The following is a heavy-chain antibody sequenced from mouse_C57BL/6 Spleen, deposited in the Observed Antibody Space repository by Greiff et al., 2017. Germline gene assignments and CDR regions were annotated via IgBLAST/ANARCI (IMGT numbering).Heavy chain of an antibody. J-gene: IGHJ4*01. CDR2: IYPGSGST. V-gene: IGHV1-55*01. CDR1: GYTFTSYW. CDR3: AREEGRNYYAMDY. Sequence: VQLQQSGAELVKPGASVKMSCKASGYTFTSYWITWVKQRPGQGLEWIGDIYPGSGSTNYNEKFKSKATLTVDTSSSTAYMQLSSLTSEDSAVYYCAREEGRNYYAMDYWGQGTSVTVSS.